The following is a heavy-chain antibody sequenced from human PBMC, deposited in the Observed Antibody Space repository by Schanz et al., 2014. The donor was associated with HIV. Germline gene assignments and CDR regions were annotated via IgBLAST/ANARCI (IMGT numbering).Heavy chain of an antibody. J-gene: IGHJ4*02. D-gene: IGHD2-15*01. V-gene: IGHV1-2*02. CDR1: GHTFTNYG. CDR3: ARGRSGYCSGGSCPYGRYYFDY. Sequence: QVQLVQSGAEVKKPGASVKVSCKASGHTFTNYGISWVRQAPGQGLEWMGWMNPNSGVTEDAQKFQGRVTMTRDTSISTAYMEVSRLRSDDTAVYYCARGRSGYCSGGSCPYGRYYFDYWGQGTLVTVSS. CDR2: MNPNSGVT.